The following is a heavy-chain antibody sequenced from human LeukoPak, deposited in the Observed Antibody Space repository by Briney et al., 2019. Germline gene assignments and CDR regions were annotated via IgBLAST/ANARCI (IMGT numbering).Heavy chain of an antibody. CDR1: GFTFSSYS. J-gene: IGHJ5*02. V-gene: IGHV3-21*01. Sequence: GGSLRLSCAASGFTFSSYSMNWVRQAPGKGLEWVSSISSSSSYIYYADSVKGRFTISRDNAKDSLYLQMNSLRAEDTAVYYCARDYRREYYYDSSGYYLSWGQGTLVTVSS. CDR2: ISSSSSYI. CDR3: ARDYRREYYYDSSGYYLS. D-gene: IGHD3-22*01.